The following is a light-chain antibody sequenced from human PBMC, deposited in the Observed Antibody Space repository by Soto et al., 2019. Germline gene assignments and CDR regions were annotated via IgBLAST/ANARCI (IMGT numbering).Light chain of an antibody. CDR2: MVS. CDR1: SSDVGNYNY. V-gene: IGLV2-14*01. J-gene: IGLJ1*01. Sequence: QSVLTQPASVSGSPGQSITISCTGTSSDVGNYNYVSWYQQYPGRVPKLLIYMVSNRASGVSNRFSGSKSGNTASLTISGLQAEDEADYFCTSPTPGSLYVFGTGTKVNVL. CDR3: TSPTPGSLYV.